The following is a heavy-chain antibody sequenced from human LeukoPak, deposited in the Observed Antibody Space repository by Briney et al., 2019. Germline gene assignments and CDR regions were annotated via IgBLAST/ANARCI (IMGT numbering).Heavy chain of an antibody. D-gene: IGHD3-10*01. CDR3: ARVGGYGSGSYYNWFDP. Sequence: PSETLSLTCTVSDGSISSYYWSWIRQPPGKGLEWIGHIYDSGSTNYNPSLKSRVTISVDTSKNQFSLKLSSVTAADTAVYYCARVGGYGSGSYYNWFDPWGQGTLVTVSS. CDR2: IYDSGST. CDR1: DGSISSYY. V-gene: IGHV4-59*01. J-gene: IGHJ5*02.